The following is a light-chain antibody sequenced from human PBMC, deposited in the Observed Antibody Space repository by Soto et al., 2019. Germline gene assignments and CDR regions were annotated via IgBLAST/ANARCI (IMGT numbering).Light chain of an antibody. V-gene: IGLV2-23*01. CDR1: SNTIGGYNV. J-gene: IGLJ1*01. CDR3: CSYAGSGTDNYV. Sequence: QSVLTQPASVSGSPGQSITISCTGSSNTIGGYNVVSWYQQHPGKAPKVIIYEGIKRPSGVSNRFSGAISGSTASLTISGLQAEDEADYYCCSYAGSGTDNYVFGSGTKVTVL. CDR2: EGI.